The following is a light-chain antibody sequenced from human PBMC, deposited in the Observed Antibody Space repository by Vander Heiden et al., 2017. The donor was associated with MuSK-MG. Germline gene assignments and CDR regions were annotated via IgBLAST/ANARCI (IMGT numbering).Light chain of an antibody. CDR3: QAWDGSTGGV. Sequence: SSELTQPPSVSVSPGQTASITCSGDKLGDKYACWYQQKPGQSPVLVIYQDRKRPSGIPERFSGSNSGNTATLTISETQAMDEADYYCQAWDGSTGGVFGGGTRLTVL. CDR1: KLGDKY. J-gene: IGLJ2*01. V-gene: IGLV3-1*01. CDR2: QDR.